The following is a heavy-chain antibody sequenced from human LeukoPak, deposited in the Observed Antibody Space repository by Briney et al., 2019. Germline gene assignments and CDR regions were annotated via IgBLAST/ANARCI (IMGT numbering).Heavy chain of an antibody. D-gene: IGHD3-22*01. CDR2: IYSGGST. CDR1: GFTVSSNY. CDR3: AKDRSYYYDSSGYYCDY. J-gene: IGHJ4*02. Sequence: PGGSLRLSCAASGFTVSSNYMSWVRQAPGKGLEWVSVIYSGGSTYYADSVKGRFTSYRDNSKNTLYLQMNSLRAEDTALYYCAKDRSYYYDSSGYYCDYWGQGTLVTVSS. V-gene: IGHV3-53*01.